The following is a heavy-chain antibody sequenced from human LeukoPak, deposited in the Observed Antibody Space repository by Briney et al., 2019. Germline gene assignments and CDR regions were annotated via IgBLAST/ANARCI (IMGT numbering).Heavy chain of an antibody. CDR2: ISGSGGST. Sequence: GGSLRLSCAASGFTFSSYAMSWVRQAPGKGLEWVSAISGSGGSTYYADSVKGRFTISRDNSKNTLYPQMNSLRAEDTAVYYCARPILYYDSSGYYKDSDYWGQGTLVTVSS. V-gene: IGHV3-23*01. CDR3: ARPILYYDSSGYYKDSDY. J-gene: IGHJ4*02. D-gene: IGHD3-22*01. CDR1: GFTFSSYA.